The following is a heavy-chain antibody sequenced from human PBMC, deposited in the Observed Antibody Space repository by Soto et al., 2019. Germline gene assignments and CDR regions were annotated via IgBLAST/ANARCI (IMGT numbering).Heavy chain of an antibody. J-gene: IGHJ5*02. CDR3: TKVSSGWFDP. V-gene: IGHV4-39*01. Sequence: TLSLTCTVSGGSISSSGFSRGWVRQPPGKGLEWIGCAYYSGNTYYNPSLKSRVTITVDTSGNQFSLRLNSVTAADTAVYYCTKVSSGWFDPWGQGTLVT. D-gene: IGHD2-8*01. CDR2: AYYSGNT. CDR1: GGSISSSGFS.